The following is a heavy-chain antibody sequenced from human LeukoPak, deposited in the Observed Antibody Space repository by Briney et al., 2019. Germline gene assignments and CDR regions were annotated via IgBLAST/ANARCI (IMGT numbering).Heavy chain of an antibody. CDR2: FYFSGSS. CDR1: SVSINGYY. Sequence: SETLSLTCSVSSVSINGYYWSWIRQSAGKGLEWLGRFYFSGSSDYNPSLKSRVSMSIDTSQNHFYLRLTSVIAADTGVYFCAREVNEKHDAFDMWGQGTMVAVSS. CDR3: AREVNEKHDAFDM. D-gene: IGHD2-8*01. J-gene: IGHJ3*02. V-gene: IGHV4-4*07.